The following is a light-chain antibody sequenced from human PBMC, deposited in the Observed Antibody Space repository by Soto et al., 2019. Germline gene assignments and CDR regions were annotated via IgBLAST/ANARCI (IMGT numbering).Light chain of an antibody. Sequence: QSVLTQPPSVSAAPGQKVTISCSGSSSNIGNNYVSWYQQLPGTAPKLLIYENNKRPSGIPDRFSGSKSGTSATLGITGLQTGDEVDYYCGTWDSSLSAVVFGGGTQLTVL. CDR3: GTWDSSLSAVV. CDR2: ENN. V-gene: IGLV1-51*02. J-gene: IGLJ2*01. CDR1: SSNIGNNY.